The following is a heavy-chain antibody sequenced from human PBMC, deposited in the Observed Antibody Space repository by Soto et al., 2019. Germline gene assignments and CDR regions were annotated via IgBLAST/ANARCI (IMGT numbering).Heavy chain of an antibody. V-gene: IGHV4-31*03. Sequence: TLSLTCTVSGGSISSGGYYWSWIRQHPGKGLEWIGYIYYSGSTYYNPSLKSRVTISVDTSKNQFSLKLSSVTAADTAVYYCARNPRDPSLFDYWGQGTLVTVSS. CDR1: GGSISSGGYY. J-gene: IGHJ4*02. CDR2: IYYSGST. CDR3: ARNPRDPSLFDY.